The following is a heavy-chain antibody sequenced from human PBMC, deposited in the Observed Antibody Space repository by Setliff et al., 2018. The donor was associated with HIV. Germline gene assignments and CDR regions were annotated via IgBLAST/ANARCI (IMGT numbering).Heavy chain of an antibody. Sequence: GESLKISCKGSGYSFPNHWIGWVRQMPGKGLEWMGVIYPGDSDTRYSPSFQGQVTISADKSISTAADTAVYYCARGHGVYSGSYLAVYFDYWGQGTLVTVSS. CDR3: SYLAVYFDY. CDR2: IYPGDSDT. CDR1: GYSFPNHW. J-gene: IGHJ4*02. D-gene: IGHD1-26*01. V-gene: IGHV5-51*01.